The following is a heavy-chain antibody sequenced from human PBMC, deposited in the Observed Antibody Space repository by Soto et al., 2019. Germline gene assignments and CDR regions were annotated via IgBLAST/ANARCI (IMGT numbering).Heavy chain of an antibody. D-gene: IGHD3-3*01. V-gene: IGHV1-3*01. Sequence: ASVKVSCKASGYTFTSYAMHWVRQAPGQRLEWMGWINAGNGNTKYSQKFQGRVTITRDTSASTAYMELSSLRSGDTAVYYCARVRIFGSGLDYWGQGTLVTVSS. CDR2: INAGNGNT. CDR1: GYTFTSYA. J-gene: IGHJ4*02. CDR3: ARVRIFGSGLDY.